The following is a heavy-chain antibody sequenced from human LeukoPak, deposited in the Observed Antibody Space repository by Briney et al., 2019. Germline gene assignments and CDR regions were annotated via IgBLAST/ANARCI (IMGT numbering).Heavy chain of an antibody. CDR2: IYYSGST. CDR3: ARDLPTTAFDI. V-gene: IGHV4-30-4*08. D-gene: IGHD1-7*01. Sequence: SETLSLTCTVSGGSISSGDYYWSWIRQPPGKGLEWIGYIYYSGSTYYNPSLKSRVTISVDTSKNQFSLKLSSVAAADTAVYYCARDLPTTAFDIWGQGTMVTVSS. CDR1: GGSISSGDYY. J-gene: IGHJ3*02.